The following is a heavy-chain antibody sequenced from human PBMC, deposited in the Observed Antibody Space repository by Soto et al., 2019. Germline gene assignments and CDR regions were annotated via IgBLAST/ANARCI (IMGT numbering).Heavy chain of an antibody. J-gene: IGHJ4*02. CDR1: GDALSSRRYY. Sequence: HLRLQESGPGLVKPSETLSISCSVSGDALSSRRYYWGWVRQPPGKGLEWIGSIYYSGSTHYKPSLKSRVTISADTSKKQFSLKLNSVTAADTAVYYCVGIEGYDFDYWGQGTLVTVSS. D-gene: IGHD5-12*01. CDR2: IYYSGST. V-gene: IGHV4-39*01. CDR3: VGIEGYDFDY.